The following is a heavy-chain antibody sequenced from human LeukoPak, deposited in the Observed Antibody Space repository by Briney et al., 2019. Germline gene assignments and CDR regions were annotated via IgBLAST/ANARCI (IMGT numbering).Heavy chain of an antibody. D-gene: IGHD2-2*01. V-gene: IGHV4-34*01. Sequence: SETLSLTCAVYGGSFSGYYWSWIRQPPGKGLEWIGEINHSGSTNYNPSLKSRVTISVDTSKNQFSLKLSSVTAADTAVYYCARSPYCSSTSCYFYYYYYMDVWGKGTTITVSS. CDR3: ARSPYCSSTSCYFYYYYYMDV. CDR1: GGSFSGYY. J-gene: IGHJ6*03. CDR2: INHSGST.